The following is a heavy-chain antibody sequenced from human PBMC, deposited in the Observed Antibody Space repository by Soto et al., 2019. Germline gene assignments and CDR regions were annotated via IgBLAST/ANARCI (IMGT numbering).Heavy chain of an antibody. CDR3: AKDGRPGTHWFDP. CDR2: IWYDGSKK. Sequence: QVQLVESGGDVIQPGRSLRLTCAASGFTFSSFAIHWVRQAPGKGLEWVAIIWYDGSKKFYADSVKGRFTISRDNSKNTLYLQMSSLSTEDTGLYYCAKDGRPGTHWFDPGGQGALVTVS. J-gene: IGHJ5*02. CDR1: GFTFSSFA. V-gene: IGHV3-33*06. D-gene: IGHD3-10*01.